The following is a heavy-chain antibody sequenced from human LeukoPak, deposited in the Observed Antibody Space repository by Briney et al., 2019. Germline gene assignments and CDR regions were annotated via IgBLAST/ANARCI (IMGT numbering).Heavy chain of an antibody. Sequence: PGGSLRLSCAASAFTVRRYGMGWGRQTPEKGLEWVANMKEDGNERYYLDSVKGRFTISRDNTKNSLYLQMNSLRAEDTDVYYWASSPVLLEYRGQGDLGNVSS. J-gene: IGHJ4*02. CDR1: AFTVRRYG. V-gene: IGHV3-7*01. CDR2: MKEDGNER. CDR3: ASSPVLLEY.